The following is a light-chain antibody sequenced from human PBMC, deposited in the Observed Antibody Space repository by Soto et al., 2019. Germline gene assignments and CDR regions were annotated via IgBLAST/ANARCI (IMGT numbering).Light chain of an antibody. CDR1: GSNIGTNI. V-gene: IGLV1-44*01. J-gene: IGLJ2*01. CDR2: SNN. CDR3: AAWDENLSGVV. Sequence: QSVLTQPPSAAGTPGQRVTLSCSGTGSNIGTNIVSWYQHLPGTAPKLLIFSNNQRRSGVPDRFSGSKSGTTASLAISGLQSGDEADYYCAAWDENLSGVVFGGGTKVTVL.